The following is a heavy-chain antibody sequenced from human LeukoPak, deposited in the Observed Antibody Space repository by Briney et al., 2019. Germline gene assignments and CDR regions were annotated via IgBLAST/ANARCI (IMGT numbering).Heavy chain of an antibody. V-gene: IGHV3-21*01. CDR3: ARRADGDPSNFDY. CDR2: ISSSSSYI. D-gene: IGHD4-17*01. J-gene: IGHJ4*02. CDR1: GFTFSSYS. Sequence: GGSLRPSCAASGFTFSSYSMNWVRQAPGKGLEWVSSISSSSSYIYYADSVKGRFTISRDNAKNSLYLQMNSLRAEDTAVYYCARRADGDPSNFDYWGQGTLVTVSS.